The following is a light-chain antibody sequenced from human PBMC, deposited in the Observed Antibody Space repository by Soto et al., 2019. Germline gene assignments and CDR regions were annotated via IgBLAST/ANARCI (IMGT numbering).Light chain of an antibody. V-gene: IGLV2-23*01. Sequence: QSVLTQPASVSGSPGQSISISCTGTSSDVGSYNLVSWYQQHPGTAPKLMIYEGSKRPSGVSNRFSGSKSGNTASLTISGLQDEDEAAYYCCSYAGSSTYVFGTGTKVTVL. CDR3: CSYAGSSTYV. CDR2: EGS. CDR1: SSDVGSYNL. J-gene: IGLJ1*01.